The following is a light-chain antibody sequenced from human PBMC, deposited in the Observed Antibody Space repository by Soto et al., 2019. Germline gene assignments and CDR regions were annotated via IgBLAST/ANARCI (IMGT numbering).Light chain of an antibody. V-gene: IGLV2-14*01. CDR1: NRDVGGYNY. Sequence: QSALAQPASVSGSPGQSITISCAGTNRDVGGYNYVSWYQQYPGKAPKLMIYEVSNRPSGISNRFSGSKSGNTASLTLSGLQAEDEADYYCSSYTSSSTLVFGGGTKLTVL. J-gene: IGLJ2*01. CDR2: EVS. CDR3: SSYTSSSTLV.